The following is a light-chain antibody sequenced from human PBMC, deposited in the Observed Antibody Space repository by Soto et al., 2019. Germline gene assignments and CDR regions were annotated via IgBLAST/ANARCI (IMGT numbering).Light chain of an antibody. J-gene: IGKJ3*01. V-gene: IGKV1-12*02. CDR3: QQANSFPFT. Sequence: DIQMTQSPSSVSASIGDRVTITCRASQIIGSWLAWYQQKPGIAPTLLIYAASSVQSGVPSRFSGSGSGSDFTLTITSLQAEDSATYYCQQANSFPFTFGPGTKVDIK. CDR2: AAS. CDR1: QIIGSW.